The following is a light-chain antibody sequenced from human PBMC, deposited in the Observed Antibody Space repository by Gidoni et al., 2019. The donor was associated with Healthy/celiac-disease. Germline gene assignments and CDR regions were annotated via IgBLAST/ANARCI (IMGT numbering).Light chain of an antibody. J-gene: IGKJ2*01. CDR1: QSLLHRTGYNY. Sequence: DIVMTQYPLSLPVTPGEPASISCRSSQSLLHRTGYNYLDWYLQKPGQSPQLLIYLGSNRASGVPDRCSGSGSGTYFTLKISRVEAEDVGVYYCMQALQTPLYTFGQGTKLEIK. V-gene: IGKV2-28*01. CDR2: LGS. CDR3: MQALQTPLYT.